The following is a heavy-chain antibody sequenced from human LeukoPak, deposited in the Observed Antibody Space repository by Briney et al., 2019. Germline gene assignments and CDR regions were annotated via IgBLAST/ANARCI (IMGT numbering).Heavy chain of an antibody. Sequence: GASVKVSCKASGYTFTSYAMHWVRQAAGQRREWMGWINAGNGNTKYSQEFQGRVTITRDTSASTAYMELSSLRSEDMAVYYRARDREMSYAFDIWGQGTKVTVSS. V-gene: IGHV1-3*03. J-gene: IGHJ3*02. D-gene: IGHD5-24*01. CDR2: INAGNGNT. CDR1: GYTFTSYA. CDR3: ARDREMSYAFDI.